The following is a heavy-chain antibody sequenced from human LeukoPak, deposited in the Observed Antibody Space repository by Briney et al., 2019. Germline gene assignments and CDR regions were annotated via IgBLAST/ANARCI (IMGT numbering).Heavy chain of an antibody. Sequence: GGSLRLSCAASGFTLSSYAMSWVRQAPGKGLEWVSAISGSGGSTYYADSVKGRFTISRDNSKNTLYLQMNSLRAEDTAVYYCAKMGDYSSLFDYWGQGTLVTVSS. CDR2: ISGSGGST. CDR1: GFTLSSYA. J-gene: IGHJ4*02. D-gene: IGHD4-4*01. CDR3: AKMGDYSSLFDY. V-gene: IGHV3-23*01.